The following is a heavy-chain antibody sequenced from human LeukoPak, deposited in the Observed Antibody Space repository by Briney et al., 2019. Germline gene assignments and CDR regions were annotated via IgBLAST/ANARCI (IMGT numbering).Heavy chain of an antibody. J-gene: IGHJ4*02. CDR3: ARGERGDY. Sequence: GGSLRLSCAASGFTFSSYSMNWVRQAPGKGLEWVSSISSSGSYIYYADSVKGRFTISRDNAKNSLYLQMNSLRAEDTAVYYCARGERGDYWGQGTLVTVSS. CDR1: GFTFSSYS. CDR2: ISSSGSYI. V-gene: IGHV3-21*06. D-gene: IGHD1-26*01.